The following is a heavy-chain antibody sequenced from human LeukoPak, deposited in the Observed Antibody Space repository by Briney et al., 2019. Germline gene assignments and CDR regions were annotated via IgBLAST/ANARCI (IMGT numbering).Heavy chain of an antibody. Sequence: GGALRLSCAASGFTFSSYGMHWVRQAPGKGLEWVAVIWYYGSNKCYADSVKGRFTISRDNSKNTLYLQMNSLRAEDTAVYYCAKEGVRITMVRGVIPTTNYYGMDVWGKGTTVTVSS. CDR2: IWYYGSNK. V-gene: IGHV3-33*06. J-gene: IGHJ6*04. CDR1: GFTFSSYG. CDR3: AKEGVRITMVRGVIPTTNYYGMDV. D-gene: IGHD3-10*01.